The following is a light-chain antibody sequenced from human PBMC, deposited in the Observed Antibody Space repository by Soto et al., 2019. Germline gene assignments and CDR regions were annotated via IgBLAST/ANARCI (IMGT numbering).Light chain of an antibody. V-gene: IGLV1-40*01. CDR2: DNS. Sequence: QSVLTQPPSVSGAPGQRVTISCTGSRSNIEAGYDVHWYQHLPGTAPKLLIHDNSNRPSGVPDRFSGSKSGTSASLAITGLQAEDEADYYCQSYDSTLSVYVFGTGTKVTV. CDR3: QSYDSTLSVYV. J-gene: IGLJ1*01. CDR1: RSNIEAGYD.